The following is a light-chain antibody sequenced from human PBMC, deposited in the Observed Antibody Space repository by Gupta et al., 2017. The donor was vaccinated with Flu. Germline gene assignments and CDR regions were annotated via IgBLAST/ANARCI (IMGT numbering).Light chain of an antibody. CDR3: MQATQFPRT. Sequence: VMTPTPLPLPVTLGQSASISCRSTQGLVHSNGDTYVSWLHQRPGQPPRLLPYKISNRFTGVPDRFSGSGAGTDFTLKISRVEAEDVGVYYCMQATQFPRTFGQGTRVEIK. V-gene: IGKV2-24*01. CDR1: QGLVHSNGDTY. CDR2: KIS. J-gene: IGKJ1*01.